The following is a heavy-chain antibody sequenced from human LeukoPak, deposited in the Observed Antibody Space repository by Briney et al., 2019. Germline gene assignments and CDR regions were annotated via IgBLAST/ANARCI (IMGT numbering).Heavy chain of an antibody. D-gene: IGHD3-22*01. J-gene: IGHJ5*02. CDR3: AASSGYYLNWFDP. CDR1: GGSISSGDYY. CDR2: IYYSGST. Sequence: SETLSLTCTVSGGSISSGDYYWSWIRQPPGKGLEWIGYIYYSGSTNYNPSLKSRVTISVDTSKNQFSLKLSSVTAADTAVYYCAASSGYYLNWFDPWGQGTLVTVSS. V-gene: IGHV4-61*08.